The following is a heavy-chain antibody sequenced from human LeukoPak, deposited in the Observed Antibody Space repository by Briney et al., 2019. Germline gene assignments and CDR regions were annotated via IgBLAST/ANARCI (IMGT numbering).Heavy chain of an antibody. V-gene: IGHV3-72*01. CDR3: ARALHFAFDY. CDR2: TRNKANSYTT. CDR1: GFTLSDHY. J-gene: IGHJ4*02. Sequence: GGSLRLSCAASGFTLSDHYMGWVRQAPGKGLEWVGRTRNKANSYTTEYAASAKGRFTISRDESKNSLYLQMNSLKTEDTAVYFCARALHFAFDYWGQGTLVTVSS.